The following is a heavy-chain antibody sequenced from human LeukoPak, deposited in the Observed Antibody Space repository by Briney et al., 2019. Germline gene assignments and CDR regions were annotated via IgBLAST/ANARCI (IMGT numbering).Heavy chain of an antibody. D-gene: IGHD6-19*01. V-gene: IGHV1-8*01. CDR3: ARGGSSGWHPYYYYYMDV. J-gene: IGHJ6*03. CDR2: MNPNSGNT. Sequence: ASVKVSCKASGYTFTSYDINWVRQATGQGLEWMGWMNPNSGNTGYAQKFQGRVIMTRNTSISTAYMELSSLRSEDTAVYYCARGGSSGWHPYYYYYMDVWGKGTTVTVSS. CDR1: GYTFTSYD.